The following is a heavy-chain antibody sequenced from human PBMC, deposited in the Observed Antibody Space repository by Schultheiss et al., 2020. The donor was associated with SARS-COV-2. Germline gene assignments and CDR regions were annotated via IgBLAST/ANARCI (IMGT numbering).Heavy chain of an antibody. V-gene: IGHV3-11*01. CDR3: ARAVLDCSGGPCEDYFDS. J-gene: IGHJ4*02. Sequence: GGSLRLSCEASGFTLSDYYMSWIRQTPGKGLEWLSDISRSGTTIYYADSVKGRFTISRDNTNSLYLQMNSLRAGDTALYHCARAVLDCSGGPCEDYFDSWGQGTLVTVSS. CDR2: ISRSGTTI. CDR1: GFTLSDYY. D-gene: IGHD2-15*01.